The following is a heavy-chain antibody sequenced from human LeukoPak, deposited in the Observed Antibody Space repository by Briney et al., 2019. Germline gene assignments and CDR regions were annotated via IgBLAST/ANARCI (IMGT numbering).Heavy chain of an antibody. D-gene: IGHD2-2*01. J-gene: IGHJ4*02. CDR1: GYTFTDYY. Sequence: ASVKVSCKASGYTFTDYYMHWVRQAPGQGLEWMGWINPNSGGTKYAQQFQGRVTMTRDTSISTACMELSRLRSDDTAVYYCATGGPLVVVATAMRRFDYWGQGTLVTVSS. CDR3: ATGGPLVVVATAMRRFDY. CDR2: INPNSGGT. V-gene: IGHV1-2*02.